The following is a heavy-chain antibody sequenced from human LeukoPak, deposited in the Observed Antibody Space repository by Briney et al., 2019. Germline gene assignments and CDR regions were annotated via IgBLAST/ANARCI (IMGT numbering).Heavy chain of an antibody. D-gene: IGHD2-15*01. CDR3: ASRDLCSGGTCYGLRY. CDR1: GFAFSTYT. Sequence: GRSLRLSCAASGFAFSTYTMHWVRQAPGKGLEWVAVISIGGNIKYYADSVKGRFTISRDNAKNTLYLQMNSLRVDDTAVYYCASRDLCSGGTCYGLRYWGQGTLVTVSS. V-gene: IGHV3-30*04. CDR2: ISIGGNIK. J-gene: IGHJ4*02.